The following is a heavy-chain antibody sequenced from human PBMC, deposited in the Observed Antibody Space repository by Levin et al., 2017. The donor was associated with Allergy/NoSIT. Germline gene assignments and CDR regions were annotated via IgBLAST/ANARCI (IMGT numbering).Heavy chain of an antibody. D-gene: IGHD5-18*01. CDR2: IYYSGST. CDR3: ARHVLVTAMVAFDI. Sequence: SQTLSLTCTVSGGSISSSSYYWGWIRQPPGKGLEWIGSIYYSGSTYYNPSLKSRVTISVDTSKNQFSLKLSSVTAADTAVNYCARHVLVTAMVAFDIWGQGTMVTVSS. J-gene: IGHJ3*02. CDR1: GGSISSSSYY. V-gene: IGHV4-39*01.